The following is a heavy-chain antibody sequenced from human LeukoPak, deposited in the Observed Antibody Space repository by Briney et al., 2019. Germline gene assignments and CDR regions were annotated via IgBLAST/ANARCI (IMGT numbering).Heavy chain of an antibody. V-gene: IGHV4-61*02. J-gene: IGHJ4*02. Sequence: TASETPSLTCTVSDASISSGTYYWSWIRQPAGKGLEWIGRFYISGSTNYNPSLKSRVTMSVDTSKNQFSLKLSSVTAADTAVYYCARDRVYDSSGYYYVGYWGQGTLVTVSS. D-gene: IGHD3-22*01. CDR2: FYISGST. CDR1: DASISSGTYY. CDR3: ARDRVYDSSGYYYVGY.